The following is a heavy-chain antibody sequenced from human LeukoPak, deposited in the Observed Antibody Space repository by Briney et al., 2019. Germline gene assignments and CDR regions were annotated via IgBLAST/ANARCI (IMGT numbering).Heavy chain of an antibody. Sequence: PSETLSLTCSVSGGSISGYYWSWIRQPPGKGLEWIGYIYYTGSTDSNPSLKSRVTISVETPKNQFSLKLSSVTAADTAIYYCARHDLAVAGNAHYFQYWGQGTLVTVSS. CDR2: IYYTGST. V-gene: IGHV4-59*08. D-gene: IGHD6-19*01. J-gene: IGHJ1*01. CDR3: ARHDLAVAGNAHYFQY. CDR1: GGSISGYY.